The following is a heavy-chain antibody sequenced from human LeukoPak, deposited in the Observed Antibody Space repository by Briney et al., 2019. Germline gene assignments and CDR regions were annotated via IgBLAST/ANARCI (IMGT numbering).Heavy chain of an antibody. CDR1: GFTFSSYS. CDR3: AREDYYDSSGYVDY. J-gene: IGHJ4*02. D-gene: IGHD3-22*01. V-gene: IGHV3-21*01. CDR2: ISSSSYI. Sequence: GGSLRLSCAASGFTFSSYSMNWVRQAPGKGLEWVSSISSSSYIYYADSVKGRFTISRDNAKNSLYLQMNSLRAEDTAVYYCAREDYYDSSGYVDYWGQGTLVTVSS.